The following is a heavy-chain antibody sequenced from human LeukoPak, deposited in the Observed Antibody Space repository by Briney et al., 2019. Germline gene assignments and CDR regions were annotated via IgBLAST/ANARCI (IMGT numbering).Heavy chain of an antibody. Sequence: HPGGSLRLSCAASGFTFSSYAMSWVRQAPGKGLEWVSAISGSGGSTYYADSVKGRFTISRDNSKNTLYLQMNSLRAEDTAVYYCAELPFTFGGVIVPYYFDYWGQGTLVAVSS. D-gene: IGHD3-16*02. CDR2: ISGSGGST. V-gene: IGHV3-23*01. J-gene: IGHJ4*02. CDR3: AELPFTFGGVIVPYYFDY. CDR1: GFTFSSYA.